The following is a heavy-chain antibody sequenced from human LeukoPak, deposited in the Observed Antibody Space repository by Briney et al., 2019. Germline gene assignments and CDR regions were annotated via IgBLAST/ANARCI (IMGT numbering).Heavy chain of an antibody. V-gene: IGHV3-74*01. Sequence: GGSLRLSCVASGFTFSSSWMHWVRQDPGKGLVWVSRIDSDGGSSTYADSVKGRFTISRDNAKNTLYLQMNTLRAEDTAVYYCVRDLDLGGYSSFVSWGQGTLVTVSS. J-gene: IGHJ4*02. D-gene: IGHD4-23*01. CDR2: IDSDGGSS. CDR3: VRDLDLGGYSSFVS. CDR1: GFTFSSSW.